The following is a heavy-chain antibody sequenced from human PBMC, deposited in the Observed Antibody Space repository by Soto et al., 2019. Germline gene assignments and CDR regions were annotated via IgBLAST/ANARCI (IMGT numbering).Heavy chain of an antibody. V-gene: IGHV3-23*01. CDR2: ISGSGGST. J-gene: IGHJ4*02. D-gene: IGHD3-3*02. CDR1: GFTFSSYA. Sequence: GGSLRLSCAASGFTFSSYAMSWVRQAPGKGLEWVSAISGSGGSTYYADSVKGRFTISRDNSKNTLYLQMNSLRAGDTAVYYCANLPISGLLTRAGLANRDYFDYWGQGTLVTVSS. CDR3: ANLPISGLLTRAGLANRDYFDY.